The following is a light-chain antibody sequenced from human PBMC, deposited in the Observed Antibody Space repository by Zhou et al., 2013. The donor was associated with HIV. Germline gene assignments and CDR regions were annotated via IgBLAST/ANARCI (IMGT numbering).Light chain of an antibody. CDR2: DAS. CDR1: QGIGSW. Sequence: DIQMTQSPSSVSASVGDRITISCRASQGIGSWLAWFQQKPGKAPKLLIYDASSLQSGVPSRFSGSGSGTEFTLTISSLQPEDAATYYCQRYDSAPXTFGGGTKLEIK. J-gene: IGKJ4*01. V-gene: IGKV1-12*01. CDR3: QRYDSAPXT.